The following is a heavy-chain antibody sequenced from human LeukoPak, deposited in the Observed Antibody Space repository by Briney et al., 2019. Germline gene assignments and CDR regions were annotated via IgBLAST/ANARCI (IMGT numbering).Heavy chain of an antibody. CDR1: GGSFSGYY. CDR2: INHSGST. CDR3: ARGSRIVATSSSFDY. Sequence: SETLSLTCAVYGGSFSGYYWSWIRQPPGKGLEWIEEINHSGSTNYNPSLKSRVTISVDTSKNQFSLKLSSVTAADTAVYYCARGSRIVATSSSFDYWGQGTLVTVSS. D-gene: IGHD5-12*01. V-gene: IGHV4-34*01. J-gene: IGHJ4*02.